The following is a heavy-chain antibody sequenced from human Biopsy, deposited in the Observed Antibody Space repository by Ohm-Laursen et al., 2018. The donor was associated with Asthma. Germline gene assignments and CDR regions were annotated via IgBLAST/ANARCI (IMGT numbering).Heavy chain of an antibody. CDR1: GFTFDDYG. D-gene: IGHD6-6*01. CDR3: ARARESSSWASAFDI. J-gene: IGHJ3*02. V-gene: IGHV3-9*01. CDR2: ISWNSGSI. Sequence: SLRLSCAASGFTFDDYGMHWVRQAPGKGLEWVSGISWNSGSIGYADSVKGRFTISRDNAKNSLYLQMNSLRAEETAVYYCARARESSSWASAFDIWGQGTKVTVSS.